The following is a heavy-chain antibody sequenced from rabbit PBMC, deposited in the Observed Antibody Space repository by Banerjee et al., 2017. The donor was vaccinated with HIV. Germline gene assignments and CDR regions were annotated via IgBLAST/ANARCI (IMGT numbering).Heavy chain of an antibody. J-gene: IGHJ4*01. V-gene: IGHV1S45*01. CDR2: IYTGSGSA. D-gene: IGHD6-1*01. CDR1: GFSFSSSYW. CDR3: ARDTDVGGAAYGYATGFNL. Sequence: QEQLEESGGDLVKPEGSLTLTCTASGFSFSSSYWICWVRQAPGKGLEWIACIYTGSGSALYVSWAKGRFTISKTSWTTVTLQMTSLTAADTATYFCARDTDVGGAAYGYATGFNLWGPGTLVTVS.